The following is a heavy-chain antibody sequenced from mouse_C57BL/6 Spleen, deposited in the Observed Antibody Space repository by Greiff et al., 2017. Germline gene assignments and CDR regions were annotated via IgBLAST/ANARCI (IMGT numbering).Heavy chain of an antibody. CDR1: GFTFSDAW. CDR3: TRPDYYGSSYEGFDY. Sequence: EVKLMESGGGLVQPGGSMKLSCAASGFTFSDAWMDWVRQSPEKGLEWVAEIRNKANNHATYYAESVKGRFTISRDDSKSSVYLQMNSLRAEDTGIYYCTRPDYYGSSYEGFDYWGQGTTLTVSS. J-gene: IGHJ2*01. CDR2: IRNKANNHAT. D-gene: IGHD1-1*01. V-gene: IGHV6-6*01.